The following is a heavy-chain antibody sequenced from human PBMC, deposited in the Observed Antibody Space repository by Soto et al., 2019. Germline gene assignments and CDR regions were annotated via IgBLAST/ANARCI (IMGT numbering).Heavy chain of an antibody. Sequence: SVKVSCKASGGTFSSYAISWVRQAPGQGLEWMGGIIPIFGTANYAQKFQGRVTITADESTSTAYMELSSLRSEDTAVYYCARDPHYYGSGSYFYYYGMDVWGQGTTVTVSS. CDR2: IIPIFGTA. J-gene: IGHJ6*02. V-gene: IGHV1-69*13. CDR3: ARDPHYYGSGSYFYYYGMDV. D-gene: IGHD3-10*01. CDR1: GGTFSSYA.